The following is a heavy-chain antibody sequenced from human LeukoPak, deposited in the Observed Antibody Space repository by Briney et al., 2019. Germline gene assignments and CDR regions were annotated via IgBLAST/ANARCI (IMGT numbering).Heavy chain of an antibody. J-gene: IGHJ4*02. V-gene: IGHV4-4*02. CDR2: IYHSGST. CDR1: GGSISSSNW. Sequence: SETLSLTCAVSGGSISSSNWWGWVRQPPGKGLEWIGEIYHSGSTNYNPSLKSRVTISVDKSKNQFSLKLSSVTAADTAVYYCASFSAGIAAAEVSDYWGQGTLVTVSS. D-gene: IGHD6-13*01. CDR3: ASFSAGIAAAEVSDY.